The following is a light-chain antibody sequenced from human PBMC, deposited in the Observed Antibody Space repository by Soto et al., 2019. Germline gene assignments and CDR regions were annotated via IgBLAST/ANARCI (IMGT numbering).Light chain of an antibody. CDR3: SSYSSTSTRRL. Sequence: QSVLTQPASVSGSPGHSITIPCTGTSNDIGGYNYVSWYQQFPGKAPKLIIYDVTNRPSGVSFRFSGSKSGNTASLTISGLQAEDEAGCSSYSSTSTRRLFGAGTKVTVL. J-gene: IGLJ1*01. V-gene: IGLV2-14*03. CDR1: SNDIGGYNY. CDR2: DVT.